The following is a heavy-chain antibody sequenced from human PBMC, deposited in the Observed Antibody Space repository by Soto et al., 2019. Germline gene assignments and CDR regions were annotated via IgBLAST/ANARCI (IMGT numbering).Heavy chain of an antibody. CDR3: ARLVYSNYGFWFDP. CDR2: IWYDGSNK. V-gene: IGHV3-33*01. D-gene: IGHD4-4*01. J-gene: IGHJ5*02. Sequence: QVQLVESGGGVVQPGRSLRLSCAASGFTFSSYGMHWVRQAPGKGLEWVAVIWYDGSNKYYADSVKGRFTISRDNSKNTLYLQMNSLRAEDTAVYYCARLVYSNYGFWFDPWGQGTLVTVSS. CDR1: GFTFSSYG.